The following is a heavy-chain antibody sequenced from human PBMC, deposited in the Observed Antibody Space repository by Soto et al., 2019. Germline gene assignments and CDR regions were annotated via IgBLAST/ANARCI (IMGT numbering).Heavy chain of an antibody. CDR1: GYTFTGYY. D-gene: IGHD3-10*01. CDR3: ALSTYYYGSGSGPAYYYMDV. CDR2: INPNSGGT. V-gene: IGHV1-2*04. Sequence: QVQLVQSGAEVKKPGASVKVSCKASGYTFTGYYMHWVRQAPGQGLEWMGWINPNSGGTNYAQKFQGWVTMTRDTSISTAYMELSRLRSDDTALYYCALSTYYYGSGSGPAYYYMDVWGKGTTVTVSS. J-gene: IGHJ6*03.